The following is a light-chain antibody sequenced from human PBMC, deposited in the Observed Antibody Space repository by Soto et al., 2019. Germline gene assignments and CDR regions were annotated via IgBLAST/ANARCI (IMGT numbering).Light chain of an antibody. V-gene: IGKV3-15*01. J-gene: IGKJ1*01. CDR3: THYDHWPLT. Sequence: IVMTQSPATLSVSPGERATLSCRASQSVRSNLAWHQQKPGQAPRLLIYAASTRATGIPARFSGSGSGTEFTLTISSLQSEDFAVYYCTHYDHWPLTSGQGTQVEIX. CDR1: QSVRSN. CDR2: AAS.